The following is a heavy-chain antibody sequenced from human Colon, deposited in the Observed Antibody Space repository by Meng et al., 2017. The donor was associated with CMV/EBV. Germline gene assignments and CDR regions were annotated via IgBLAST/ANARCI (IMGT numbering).Heavy chain of an antibody. V-gene: IGHV3-15*01. D-gene: IGHD1-26*01. J-gene: IGHJ4*02. CDR2: ITSESAGGAI. Sequence: SGFNFRYAWRTWVRQAPGKGLEWIGRITSESAGGAIDYAAPVAGRFSISRDDSRDTLYLQMNSLKSDDTAVYYCTKGGPLGSYFDYWGQGALVTVSS. CDR1: GFNFRYAW. CDR3: TKGGPLGSYFDY.